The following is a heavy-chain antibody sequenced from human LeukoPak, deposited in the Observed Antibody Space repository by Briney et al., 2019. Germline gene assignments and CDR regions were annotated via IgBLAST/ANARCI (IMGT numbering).Heavy chain of an antibody. D-gene: IGHD5-24*01. V-gene: IGHV4-34*12. CDR3: ARPSGDVYNSVSFGAFDI. CDR2: IIHSGST. Sequence: SETLSLTCAVYSGSFSGYYWSWIRQPPGKGLEWIGEIIHSGSTNYNPSLKSRVTISVDTSKNQFSLKLSSVTAADTAIYYCARPSGDVYNSVSFGAFDIWGQGATVTVSS. J-gene: IGHJ3*02. CDR1: SGSFSGYY.